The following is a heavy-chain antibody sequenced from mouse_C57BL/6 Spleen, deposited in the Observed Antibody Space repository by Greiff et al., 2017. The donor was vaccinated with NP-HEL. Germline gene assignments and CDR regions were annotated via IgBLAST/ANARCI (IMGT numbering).Heavy chain of an antibody. CDR1: GYTFTDYY. J-gene: IGHJ4*01. CDR3: ARYDYDFYYAMDY. D-gene: IGHD2-4*01. V-gene: IGHV1-75*01. Sequence: VQLVESGPELVKPGASVKISCKASGYTFTDYYINWVKQRPGQGLEWIGWIFPGSGSTYYNEKFKGKATLTVDKSSSTAYMLLSSLTSEDSAVYFCARYDYDFYYAMDYWGQGTSVTVSS. CDR2: IFPGSGST.